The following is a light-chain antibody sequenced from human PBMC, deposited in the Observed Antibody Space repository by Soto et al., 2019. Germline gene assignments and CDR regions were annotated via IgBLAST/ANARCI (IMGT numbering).Light chain of an antibody. V-gene: IGLV1-47*01. CDR2: KST. CDR3: AAWDDSLSAWV. CDR1: SYNIGKNL. J-gene: IGLJ3*02. Sequence: QAVVTQPPSASGTPGQRVTISCSGGSYNIGKNLVYWYQQRPGTAPKLLIFKSTARPPGVPDRFSGSNSGSSASLAISGLRSEDEADYFCAAWDDSLSAWVFGGGTKLTVL.